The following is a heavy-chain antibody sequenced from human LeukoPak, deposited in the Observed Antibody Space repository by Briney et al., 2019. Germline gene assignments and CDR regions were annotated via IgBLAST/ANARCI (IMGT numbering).Heavy chain of an antibody. CDR3: ARGGYCSGASCYSGGAFDI. J-gene: IGHJ3*02. CDR1: GFTVSSNY. CDR2: VYSGGST. Sequence: GGSLRLSCAASGFTVSSNYMSWVRQAPGKGLEWVSLVYSGGSTYYADSVKGRFTISRDNSKNTLYLQMNSLRAEDTAVYYCARGGYCSGASCYSGGAFDIWGQGTMVTVSS. D-gene: IGHD2-15*01. V-gene: IGHV3-53*01.